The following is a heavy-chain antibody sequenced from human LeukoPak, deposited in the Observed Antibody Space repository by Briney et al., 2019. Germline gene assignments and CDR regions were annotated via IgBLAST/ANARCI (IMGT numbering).Heavy chain of an antibody. J-gene: IGHJ6*02. CDR1: GGSFSGYY. CDR2: INHSGST. D-gene: IGHD6-13*01. V-gene: IGHV4-34*01. Sequence: SETLSLTCAVYGGSFSGYYWSWIRQPPGKGLEWIGEINHSGSTNYNPSLKSRVTISVDTSKNQFSLKLSSVTAADTAVYYCARYSSSWYGLHYYYYGMDVWGQGTTVTVSS. CDR3: ARYSSSWYGLHYYYYGMDV.